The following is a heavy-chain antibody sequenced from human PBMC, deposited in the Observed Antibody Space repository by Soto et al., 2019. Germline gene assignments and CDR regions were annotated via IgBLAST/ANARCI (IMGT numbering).Heavy chain of an antibody. CDR1: GGSFSGYY. CDR2: INHSGST. J-gene: IGHJ6*03. V-gene: IGHV4-34*01. Sequence: SETLSLTCAVHGGSFSGYYWSWIRQPPGKGLEWIGEINHSGSTNYNPSLKSRVTISVDTSKNQFSLKLSSVTAADTAVYYCARGPRRVPAAMLAYYYYYMDVWGKGTTVTV. CDR3: ARGPRRVPAAMLAYYYYYMDV. D-gene: IGHD2-2*01.